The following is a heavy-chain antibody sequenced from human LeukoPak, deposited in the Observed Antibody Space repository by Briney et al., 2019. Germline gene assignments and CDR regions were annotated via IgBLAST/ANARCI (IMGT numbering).Heavy chain of an antibody. CDR2: ISASGVTT. Sequence: PGGSLRLSCAASGFTFTTYAMSWVRQAPGKGLEWVSGISASGVTTYHADSVKGRFTISRDSSKNTVYLQMNSLRAEATAVYYCTKGESLWFGEFSMGYGGQGTLVTVSS. CDR1: GFTFTTYA. CDR3: TKGESLWFGEFSMGY. J-gene: IGHJ4*02. V-gene: IGHV3-23*01. D-gene: IGHD3-10*01.